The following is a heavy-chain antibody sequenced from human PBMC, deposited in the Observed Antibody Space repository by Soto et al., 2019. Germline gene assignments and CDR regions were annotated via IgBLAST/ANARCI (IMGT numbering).Heavy chain of an antibody. V-gene: IGHV4-30-2*01. D-gene: IGHD6-6*01. CDR1: GGSISSGGYS. J-gene: IGHJ4*02. Sequence: SETLSLTCAVSGGSISSGGYSWSWIRQPPGKGLEWIGYICHSGSTYYNPSLKSRVTISVDRSKNQFSLKLSSVTAADTAVYYCARGSSSSPYFDYCGQGTLVTVSS. CDR3: ARGSSSSPYFDY. CDR2: ICHSGST.